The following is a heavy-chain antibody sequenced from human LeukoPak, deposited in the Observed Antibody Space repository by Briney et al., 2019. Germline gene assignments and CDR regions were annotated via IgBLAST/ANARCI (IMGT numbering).Heavy chain of an antibody. CDR2: INPNSGGT. D-gene: IGHD1-7*01. CDR1: GYTFTGYY. Sequence: GASVKVSCKASGYTFTGYYMHWVRQAPGQGLEWMGWINPNSGGTNYAQKFQGRVTMTRDTSISTAYMELSRLRSDDTAVYYCARHPENLRGDYYYYMDVWGKGTTVTVSS. J-gene: IGHJ6*03. V-gene: IGHV1-2*02. CDR3: ARHPENLRGDYYYYMDV.